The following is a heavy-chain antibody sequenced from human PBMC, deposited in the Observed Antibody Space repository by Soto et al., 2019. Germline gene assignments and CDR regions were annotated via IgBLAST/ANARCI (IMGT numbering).Heavy chain of an antibody. CDR2: INHSGST. Sequence: PSETLSLTCAVYGGSFSGYYWSWIRQPPGKGLEWIGEINHSGSTNYNPSLKSRVTISVDTSKNQFSLKLSSVTAADTAVYYCARGRGLAAAGNDYYYYYGMDVWGQGTTVTVSS. CDR1: GGSFSGYY. J-gene: IGHJ6*02. V-gene: IGHV4-34*01. CDR3: ARGRGLAAAGNDYYYYYGMDV. D-gene: IGHD6-13*01.